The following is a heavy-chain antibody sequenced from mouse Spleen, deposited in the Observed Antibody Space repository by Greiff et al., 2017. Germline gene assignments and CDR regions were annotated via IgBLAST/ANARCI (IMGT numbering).Heavy chain of an antibody. Sequence: VQLKQPVPELVSPGISVKIFYKASGYSFTGYFMNWVMHSHGKSLEWIGRITPYYGDTFYNQKFKGTATLTVDKASSSAYMKLRSLTSEESAVYYFARGDDNYGWWYYDVWGAGTTVTVSS. CDR3: ARGDDNYGWWYYDV. CDR2: ITPYYGDT. D-gene: IGHD2-1*01. J-gene: IGHJ1*01. CDR1: GYSFTGYF. V-gene: IGHV1-20*01.